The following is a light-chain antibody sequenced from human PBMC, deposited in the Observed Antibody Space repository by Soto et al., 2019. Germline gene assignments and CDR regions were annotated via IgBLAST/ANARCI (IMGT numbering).Light chain of an antibody. V-gene: IGKV3-20*01. J-gene: IGKJ2*01. CDR3: QQFCSSIPQT. CDR2: GAS. CDR1: QVIGSRY. Sequence: EIVMTQSPGTLSLSPGERATISCRASQVIGSRYLAWYHQKSGQAPRLLIYGASSRATGIPDRFSGSGSGTDFTLTISRLEPEDFGGYCCQQFCSSIPQTFGQGTKLEMK.